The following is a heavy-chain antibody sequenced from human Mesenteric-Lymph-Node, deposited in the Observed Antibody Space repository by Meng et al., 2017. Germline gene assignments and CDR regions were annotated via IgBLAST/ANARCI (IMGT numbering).Heavy chain of an antibody. D-gene: IGHD5-12*01. J-gene: IGHJ4*02. CDR1: GGSISSSRHY. Sequence: QPQLQESGPGLVKPSETLSLTCTVSGGSISSSRHYWGWIRQPPGKGLEWIGSIYYSGSTYYNPSLRRRVTMSLDTSKNQFSLKLSSVTATDTAVYYCARHDGGYGDYFDHWGQGTLVTVSS. CDR3: ARHDGGYGDYFDH. V-gene: IGHV4-39*01. CDR2: IYYSGST.